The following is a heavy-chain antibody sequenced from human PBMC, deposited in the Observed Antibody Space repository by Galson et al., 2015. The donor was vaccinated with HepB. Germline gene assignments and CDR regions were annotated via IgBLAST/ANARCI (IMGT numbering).Heavy chain of an antibody. CDR2: INAGNGNT. CDR1: GYTFTSYA. CDR3: ARVRGPSSGWEL. J-gene: IGHJ4*02. D-gene: IGHD6-19*01. Sequence: SVKVSCKASGYTFTSYAMHWVRQAPGQRLEWMGWINAGNGNTKYSQKFQGRVTITRDTSASTAYMELSSLRSEDTAVYYCARVRGPSSGWELWGQGTLVTVSS. V-gene: IGHV1-3*01.